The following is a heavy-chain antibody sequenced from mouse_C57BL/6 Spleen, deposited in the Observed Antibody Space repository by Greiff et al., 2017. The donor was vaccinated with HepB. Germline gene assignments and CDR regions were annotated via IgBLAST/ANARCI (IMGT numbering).Heavy chain of an antibody. CDR1: GYAFSSSW. CDR2: IYPGDGDT. D-gene: IGHD2-3*01. Sequence: VQLQQSGPELVKPGASVKISCKASGYAFSSSWMNWVKQRSGKGLEWIGRIYPGDGDTNYNGKFKGKATLTADKSSSTAYMQLSSLTSEDSAVYFCARSGGGYYVDYFDYWGQGTTLTVSS. CDR3: ARSGGGYYVDYFDY. J-gene: IGHJ2*01. V-gene: IGHV1-82*01.